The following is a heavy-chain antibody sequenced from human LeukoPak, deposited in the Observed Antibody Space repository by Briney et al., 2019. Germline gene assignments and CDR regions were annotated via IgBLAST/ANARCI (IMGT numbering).Heavy chain of an antibody. CDR1: GDSISSGNW. CDR2: IHHRGTT. D-gene: IGHD3-16*01. CDR3: ARALVDRGGSRLDS. Sequence: WETLSLTCAVSGDSISSGNWWSWVRQPPGKGLEWIGEIHHRGTTYYNSSLKSRVTISVDKTNNQLSLKMTSATAADTAVYYCARALVDRGGSRLDSWGQGTLVTV. J-gene: IGHJ5*01. V-gene: IGHV4-4*02.